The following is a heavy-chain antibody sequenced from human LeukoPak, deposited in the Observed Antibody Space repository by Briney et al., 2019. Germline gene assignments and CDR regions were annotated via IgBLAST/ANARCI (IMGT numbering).Heavy chain of an antibody. CDR1: GFNFSDYS. V-gene: IGHV3-23*01. Sequence: GGSLRLSCAASGFNFSDYSMTWVRQAPGKGLEWVSAISGSGGSTYYADSVKGRFTISRDNSKNTLYLQMNSLRAEDTAVYYCAKSIFGVVMAFDYWGQGTLVTVSS. CDR2: ISGSGGST. CDR3: AKSIFGVVMAFDY. D-gene: IGHD3-3*02. J-gene: IGHJ4*02.